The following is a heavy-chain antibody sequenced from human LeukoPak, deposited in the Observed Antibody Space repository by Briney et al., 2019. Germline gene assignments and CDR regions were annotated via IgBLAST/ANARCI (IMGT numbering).Heavy chain of an antibody. Sequence: SETLSLTCAVYGGSFSGYYWSWIRQPPGKGLEWIGEINHSGSTNHNPSLKSRVTISVDTSKNQFSLKLSSVTAADTAVYFCARGRSYSFPFDYWGQGTLVTVSS. CDR3: ARGRSYSFPFDY. J-gene: IGHJ4*02. V-gene: IGHV4-34*01. CDR1: GGSFSGYY. CDR2: INHSGST. D-gene: IGHD5-18*01.